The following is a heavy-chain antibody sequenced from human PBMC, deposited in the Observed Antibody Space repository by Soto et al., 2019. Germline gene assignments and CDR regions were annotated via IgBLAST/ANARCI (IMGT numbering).Heavy chain of an antibody. D-gene: IGHD4-17*01. V-gene: IGHV1-3*01. Sequence: GTSVKVSCKASGYTFTSYAMHWVRQAPGQRLEWMGWINAGNGNTKYSQKFQGRVTITRDTSASTAYMELSSLRSEDTAVYYCARDPEYGDYTHDYWGQGTLVTVSS. CDR1: GYTFTSYA. J-gene: IGHJ4*02. CDR2: INAGNGNT. CDR3: ARDPEYGDYTHDY.